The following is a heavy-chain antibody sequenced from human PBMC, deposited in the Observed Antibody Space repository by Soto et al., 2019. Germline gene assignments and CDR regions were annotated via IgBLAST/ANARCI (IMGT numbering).Heavy chain of an antibody. Sequence: EVRLMESGGGLVQPGGSLRLSCAASGFSVSSNYMTWVRQAPGKGLEWVSLVYNGGATHYAASVKGRFTISTHSSQSTLFLQMNSLSNEDTATYYCVRGRYGSEIHWGQGTKVTVSS. J-gene: IGHJ4*02. CDR2: VYNGGAT. CDR3: VRGRYGSEIH. V-gene: IGHV3-53*04. D-gene: IGHD3-10*01. CDR1: GFSVSSNY.